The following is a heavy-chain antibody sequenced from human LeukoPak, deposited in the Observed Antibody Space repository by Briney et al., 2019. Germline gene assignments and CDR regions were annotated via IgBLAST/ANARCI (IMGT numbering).Heavy chain of an antibody. V-gene: IGHV3-48*03. J-gene: IGHJ4*02. CDR1: GFSFGSYD. CDR3: ARDPQGNTDLDY. CDR2: ISFSSSFI. Sequence: HSGGSLRLSCAASGFSFGSYDMNWVRQAPGKGLEWLSHISFSSSFIYYADSVKGRFTISRDNAKSALYLQMRSLRAEDTAVYYCARDPQGNTDLDYWGQGTLVAVSS.